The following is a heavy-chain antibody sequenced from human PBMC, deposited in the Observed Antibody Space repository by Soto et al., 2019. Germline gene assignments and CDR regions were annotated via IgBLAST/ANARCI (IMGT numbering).Heavy chain of an antibody. J-gene: IGHJ4*02. Sequence: EVQLVESGGGLVKPGGSLRLSCVVSGISLDSAWINWVRQAPGKGLEWVAQAKRKAAGGAIDYAAPVKGRFTISRDDSRNMAYLQMNSLKMEDTALYYCTTGYGSDWYGWGQGTLVTVSS. D-gene: IGHD6-19*01. CDR1: GISLDSAW. V-gene: IGHV3-15*01. CDR3: TTGYGSDWYG. CDR2: AKRKAAGGAI.